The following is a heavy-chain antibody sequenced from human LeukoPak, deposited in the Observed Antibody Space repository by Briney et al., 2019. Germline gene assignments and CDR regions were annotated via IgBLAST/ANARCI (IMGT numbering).Heavy chain of an antibody. V-gene: IGHV4-59*08. J-gene: IGHJ4*02. CDR3: ARLGFGESKDSSGYFPSWDYFDY. CDR2: IYYSGST. Sequence: SETLSLTCTVSGGSISSYYWSWIRQPPGKGLEWIGYIYYSGSTNYNPSLKSRVTISVDTSKNQFSLKLSSVTAADTAVYYCARLGFGESKDSSGYFPSWDYFDYWGQGTLVTVSS. D-gene: IGHD3-22*01. CDR1: GGSISSYY.